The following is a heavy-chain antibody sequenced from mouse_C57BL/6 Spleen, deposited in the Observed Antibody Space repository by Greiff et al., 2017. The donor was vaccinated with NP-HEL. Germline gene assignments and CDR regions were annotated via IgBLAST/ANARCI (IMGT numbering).Heavy chain of an antibody. CDR1: GFTFSDYG. CDR3: ARPGYYGIYYFDY. J-gene: IGHJ2*01. V-gene: IGHV5-17*01. CDR2: ISSGSSTI. D-gene: IGHD1-1*01. Sequence: DVKLVESGGGLVKPGGSLKLSCAASGFTFSDYGMHWVRQAPEKGLEWVAYISSGSSTIYYADTVKGRFTISRDNAKNTLFLQMTSLRSEDTAMYYCARPGYYGIYYFDYWGQGTTLTVSS.